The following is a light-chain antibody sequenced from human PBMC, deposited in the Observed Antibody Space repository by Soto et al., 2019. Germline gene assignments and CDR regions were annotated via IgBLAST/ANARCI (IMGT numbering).Light chain of an antibody. CDR2: DVI. Sequence: QSVLTQPASVSGSPGQSITISCTGTSSDVGGYNYVSWYQQHPGKAPKLMIYDVINRPSGVSNRFSGSKSGNSASLTISGLQDEDEADSYCSSYPSSSTYVVFGGGTKVTVL. CDR3: SSYPSSSTYVV. CDR1: SSDVGGYNY. J-gene: IGLJ2*01. V-gene: IGLV2-14*03.